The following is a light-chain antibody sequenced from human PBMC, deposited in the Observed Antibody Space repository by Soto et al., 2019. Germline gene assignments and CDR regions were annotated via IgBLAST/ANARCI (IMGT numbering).Light chain of an antibody. CDR1: SSNIGSNT. Sequence: QSVLTQPPSASGTPGQRVTISCSGSSSNIGSNTVNWSQQLPGTAPKLLIYSNNQRPSGVPDRFSGSKSGTSASLAISGLQSEDEADYYCAAWDDSLNGWVFGGGPKLTVL. CDR3: AAWDDSLNGWV. V-gene: IGLV1-44*01. J-gene: IGLJ3*02. CDR2: SNN.